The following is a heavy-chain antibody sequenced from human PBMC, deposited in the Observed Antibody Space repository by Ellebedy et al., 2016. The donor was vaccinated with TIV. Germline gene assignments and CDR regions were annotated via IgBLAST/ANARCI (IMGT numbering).Heavy chain of an antibody. V-gene: IGHV3-74*01. CDR1: GFTFSSSW. D-gene: IGHD3-9*01. Sequence: GESLKISCAASGFTFSSSWMHWVRQGPGKGLVWVSHMNSDVTKTAYADSVKGRFTISRDNAKNTLYLQMNSLRAEDTAVYYCARGGPLGINWGQGTLVTVSS. J-gene: IGHJ4*02. CDR2: MNSDVTKT. CDR3: ARGGPLGIN.